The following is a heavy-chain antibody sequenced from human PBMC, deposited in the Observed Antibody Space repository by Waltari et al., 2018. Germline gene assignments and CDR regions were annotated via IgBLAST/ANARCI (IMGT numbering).Heavy chain of an antibody. Sequence: QMQLVQSGPEVKKPGTSVKVSCKASGFTFTSSAMQWVRQARGQRLEWIGWIVVGSGNTNYAQKFQERVTMTRDMSTSTAYMELGSLRSEATAVYYCAAGEYYDFWSGYYTSAGGFDYWGQGTLVTVSS. D-gene: IGHD3-3*01. CDR2: IVVGSGNT. J-gene: IGHJ4*02. V-gene: IGHV1-58*02. CDR1: GFTFTSSA. CDR3: AAGEYYDFWSGYYTSAGGFDY.